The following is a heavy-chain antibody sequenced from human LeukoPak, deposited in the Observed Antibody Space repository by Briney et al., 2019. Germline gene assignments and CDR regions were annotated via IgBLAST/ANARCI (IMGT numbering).Heavy chain of an antibody. D-gene: IGHD2-15*01. CDR2: IRYDGSNK. CDR3: ARNSLLGYCSGGSCYYMDV. J-gene: IGHJ6*03. Sequence: GGSLRLSCAASGFTFSSYGMHWVRQAPGKGLEWVAFIRYDGSNKYYADSVKGRFTISRDNSKNTLYLQMGSLRAEDMAVYYCARNSLLGYCSGGSCYYMDVWGKGTTVTISS. V-gene: IGHV3-30*02. CDR1: GFTFSSYG.